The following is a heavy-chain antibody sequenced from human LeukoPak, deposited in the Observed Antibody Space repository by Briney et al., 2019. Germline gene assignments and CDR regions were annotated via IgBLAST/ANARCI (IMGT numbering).Heavy chain of an antibody. V-gene: IGHV3-7*01. D-gene: IGHD4-17*01. CDR1: GFTFSNFW. J-gene: IGHJ5*02. CDR3: AKDACTVTTCWFDP. Sequence: GGSLRLSCTASGFTFSNFWMAWVRQAPGKGLEWVANIKPDGSIQFYGDSVKGRFTISRDNAKNSLYLQMNNLRAEDTAVYYCAKDACTVTTCWFDPWGQGTLVTVSS. CDR2: IKPDGSIQ.